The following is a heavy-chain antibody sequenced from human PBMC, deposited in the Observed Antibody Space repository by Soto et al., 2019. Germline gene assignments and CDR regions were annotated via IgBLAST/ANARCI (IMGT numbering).Heavy chain of an antibody. V-gene: IGHV3-53*01. D-gene: IGHD3-10*01. J-gene: IGHJ3*02. Sequence: MQLVESGGGLIQPGGSLTLSCAATGFAVSGNYMTWVRQPPRQRLEWVSVIYTDDTTYYADSVKGRFTISRDTSKNTVYLHMSRLGVEDTAVYYCVRAPFPAGTHTNNAFDIWGPGTMVAVSS. CDR1: GFAVSGNY. CDR2: IYTDDTT. CDR3: VRAPFPAGTHTNNAFDI.